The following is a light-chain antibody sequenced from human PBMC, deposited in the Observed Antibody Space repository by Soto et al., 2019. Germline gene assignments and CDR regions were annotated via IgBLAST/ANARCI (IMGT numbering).Light chain of an antibody. V-gene: IGKV3-15*01. J-gene: IGKJ5*01. CDR2: GTS. Sequence: EIVITQSPVTLSVSPGERATLSCRASQNISRSLAWYQQKPGQGPSLLIYGTSTRAGGVPARFSGSGSGTEFTLTISSLQSEDFAVYYCQQYSNWPPITFGQGTRLEIK. CDR1: QNISRS. CDR3: QQYSNWPPIT.